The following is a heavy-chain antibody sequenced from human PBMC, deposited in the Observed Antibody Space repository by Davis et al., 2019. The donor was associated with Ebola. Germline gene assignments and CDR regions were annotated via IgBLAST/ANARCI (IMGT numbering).Heavy chain of an antibody. J-gene: IGHJ4*02. D-gene: IGHD2/OR15-2a*01. V-gene: IGHV1-18*01. CDR1: GYTFKNYA. CDR3: ARVEVGEYFDY. Sequence: ASVKVSCKASGYTFKNYAISWVRQAPGQGLEWMGWISAYNGNTNYAQILQGRVTMTTDTSTSTAYMELTTLRSDDTAMYYCARVEVGEYFDYWGQGTLVTVSS. CDR2: ISAYNGNT.